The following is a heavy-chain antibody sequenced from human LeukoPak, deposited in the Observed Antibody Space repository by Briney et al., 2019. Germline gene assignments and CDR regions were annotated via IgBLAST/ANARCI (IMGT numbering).Heavy chain of an antibody. J-gene: IGHJ4*02. D-gene: IGHD6-19*01. V-gene: IGHV4-39*01. CDR3: ARLTLRYNSDWSPLPYYFDP. CDR1: AGSCVNSNTYY. Sequence: SETLSLTCTVSAGSCVNSNTYYWAWIRQPPGKGLEWIGTIYLGGKTYYSASLKSRVTVSMDTPKNQFSLRLNSVAATDTAVYYCARLTLRYNSDWSPLPYYFDPWDQGTLVSVSS. CDR2: IYLGGKT.